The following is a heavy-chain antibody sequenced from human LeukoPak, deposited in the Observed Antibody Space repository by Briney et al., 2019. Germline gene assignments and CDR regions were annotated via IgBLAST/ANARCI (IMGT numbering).Heavy chain of an antibody. CDR1: GFTFSSYS. Sequence: PGGSLRLSCAASGFTFSSYSMNWVRQAPGKGLEWVSYISSSSSTIYYADSVKGRFTISRDNPKNSLYLQMNSLRAEDTAVYYCAKDRPNYYHDNGHYYRRGGDCWGQGTLVTVSS. V-gene: IGHV3-48*01. D-gene: IGHD3-22*01. CDR3: AKDRPNYYHDNGHYYRRGGDC. CDR2: ISSSSSTI. J-gene: IGHJ4*02.